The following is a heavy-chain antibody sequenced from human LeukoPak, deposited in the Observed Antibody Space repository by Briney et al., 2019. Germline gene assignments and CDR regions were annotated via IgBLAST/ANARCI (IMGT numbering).Heavy chain of an antibody. CDR3: ARDRSIAVVRAAISSSDY. D-gene: IGHD2-2*01. CDR1: GYIFTGYY. V-gene: IGHV1-2*02. J-gene: IGHJ4*02. CDR2: INPNSGDT. Sequence: GASVKVSCKASGYIFTGYYMHWVRQAPGQGLEWMGWINPNSGDTNFAQKFQGRVTMTRDTSISTAYMELSRLRSDDTAVYYCARDRSIAVVRAAISSSDYWGQGTLVTVSS.